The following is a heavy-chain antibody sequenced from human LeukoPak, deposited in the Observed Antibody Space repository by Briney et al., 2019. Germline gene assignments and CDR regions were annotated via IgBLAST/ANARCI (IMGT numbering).Heavy chain of an antibody. CDR1: GFTIGDYA. D-gene: IGHD6-19*01. V-gene: IGHV3-21*01. CDR2: ISSSSSYI. J-gene: IGHJ6*04. Sequence: GGSLRLSCTASGFTIGDYAMSWFRLAPGKGLEWVSSISSSSSYIYYADSVKGRFTISRDNAKNSLYLQMNSLRAEDTAVYYCARALAVAGMDVWGKGTTVTVSS. CDR3: ARALAVAGMDV.